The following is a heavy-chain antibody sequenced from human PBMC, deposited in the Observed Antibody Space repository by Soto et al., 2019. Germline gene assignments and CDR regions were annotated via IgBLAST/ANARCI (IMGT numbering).Heavy chain of an antibody. Sequence: QITLKESGPTLVKPTETLTLTCTVSGFPLSARGVGVGWICQPPGKALEWLAVIYWNDDKRYSPSLKSRLTITTDTSKNQVVLTMTNTDPVDTAKYYCAHSPWGSAPDYWGQGTLVTVSS. V-gene: IGHV2-5*01. CDR3: AHSPWGSAPDY. CDR1: GFPLSARGVG. D-gene: IGHD3-16*01. J-gene: IGHJ4*02. CDR2: IYWNDDK.